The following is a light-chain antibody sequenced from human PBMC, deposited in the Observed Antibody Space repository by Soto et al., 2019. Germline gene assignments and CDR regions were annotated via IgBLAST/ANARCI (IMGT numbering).Light chain of an antibody. V-gene: IGLV1-40*01. CDR3: QSYDSSLSGWV. CDR1: SSNIGAGYD. Sequence: QSVLTQPASVSGAPGQRVTISCTASSSNIGAGYDVHWYQQLPGTVPKLLIYGNSNRPSGVPDRFSGSKSGTSASLAITGLQAEDEADYYCQSYDSSLSGWVFGGGTKVTVL. J-gene: IGLJ3*02. CDR2: GNS.